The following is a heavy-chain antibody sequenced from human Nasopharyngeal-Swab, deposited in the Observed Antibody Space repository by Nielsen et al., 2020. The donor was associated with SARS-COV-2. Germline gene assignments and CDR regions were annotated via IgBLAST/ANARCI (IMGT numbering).Heavy chain of an antibody. CDR3: ARGLEDYYDSSGFFYGDWFDP. CDR2: ISDYNGDT. D-gene: IGHD3-22*01. Sequence: ASVKVSCKTFGYVFSSYGISWVRQAPGQGLEWMGWISDYNGDTYYAQKFQARVTLTTDTSTSTAYMELRSLRSDDTAVYYCARGLEDYYDSSGFFYGDWFDPWGQGTLVTVSS. CDR1: GYVFSSYG. J-gene: IGHJ5*02. V-gene: IGHV1-18*01.